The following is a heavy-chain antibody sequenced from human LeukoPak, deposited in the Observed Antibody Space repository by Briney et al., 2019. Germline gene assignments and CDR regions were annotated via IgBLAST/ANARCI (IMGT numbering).Heavy chain of an antibody. CDR2: IRYDGSNK. Sequence: GGSLRLSCAASGFTFSSYGMHWVRQAPGKGLEWVAFIRYDGSNKYYADSVKGRFTISRDNSKNTLYLQMNSLRAEDTAVYYCAKGRQSGIVSLHGGLNEYYFDYWGQGTLVTVSS. J-gene: IGHJ4*02. D-gene: IGHD3-10*01. CDR3: AKGRQSGIVSLHGGLNEYYFDY. CDR1: GFTFSSYG. V-gene: IGHV3-30*02.